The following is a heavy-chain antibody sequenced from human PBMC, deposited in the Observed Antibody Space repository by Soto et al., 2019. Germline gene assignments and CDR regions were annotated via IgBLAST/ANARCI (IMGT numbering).Heavy chain of an antibody. CDR3: AREALVWQGHDY. Sequence: SETLSLTCTVSGASISDYSWGWIRQPAGKGLEWMGRISSTGNIHYNPSFRSRFTMSIDTSRDQFSLKLSSVTAADTAVYYCAREALVWQGHDYWGQGTLVTVSS. CDR2: ISSTGNI. J-gene: IGHJ4*02. V-gene: IGHV4-4*07. CDR1: GASISDYS.